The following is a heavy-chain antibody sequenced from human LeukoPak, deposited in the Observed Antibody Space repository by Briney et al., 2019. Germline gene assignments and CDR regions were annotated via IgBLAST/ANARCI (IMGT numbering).Heavy chain of an antibody. Sequence: SETLSLTCTVSGGSIRRSTYYWGWIRQPPGKGLEWIGSIYSNGDTFYNPSVKSRVTISVDTSKNQFSLRLTSVTAADTALYYCARDQSYCSSTSCIGPFDYWGQGTLVTVSS. CDR2: IYSNGDT. CDR1: GGSIRRSTYY. J-gene: IGHJ4*02. CDR3: ARDQSYCSSTSCIGPFDY. V-gene: IGHV4-39*07. D-gene: IGHD2-2*01.